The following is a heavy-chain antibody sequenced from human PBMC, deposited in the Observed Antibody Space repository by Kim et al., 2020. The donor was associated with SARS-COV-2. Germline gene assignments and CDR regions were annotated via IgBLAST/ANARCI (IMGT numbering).Heavy chain of an antibody. J-gene: IGHJ5*02. CDR2: IYHSGST. CDR3: ARDDIVVVPAAMVDWFDP. D-gene: IGHD2-2*01. CDR1: GYSISSGYY. V-gene: IGHV4-38-2*02. Sequence: SETLSLTCTVSGYSISSGYYWGWIRQPPGKGLEWIGSIYHSGSTYYNPSLKSRVTISVDTSKNQFSLKLSSVTAADTAVYYCARDDIVVVPAAMVDWFDP.